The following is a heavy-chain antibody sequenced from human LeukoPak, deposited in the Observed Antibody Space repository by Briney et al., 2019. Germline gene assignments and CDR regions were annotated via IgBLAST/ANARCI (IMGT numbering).Heavy chain of an antibody. J-gene: IGHJ4*02. CDR1: GFTFSSYA. Sequence: GGSLRLSCAASGFTFSSYAMSWVRQAPGKGLEWVSAISGSGGSSYYADSVKGRFTISRDNSKNTLYLQMNSLRAEDTAVYYCAKADPKPFITMVRGAPPDYWGQGTLVTVSS. CDR3: AKADPKPFITMVRGAPPDY. V-gene: IGHV3-23*01. CDR2: ISGSGGSS. D-gene: IGHD3-10*01.